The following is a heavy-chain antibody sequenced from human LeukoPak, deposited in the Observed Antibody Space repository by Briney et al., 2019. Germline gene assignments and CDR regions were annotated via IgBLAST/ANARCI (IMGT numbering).Heavy chain of an antibody. CDR3: ATSPGIAVAGTGKSLYDY. Sequence: SETLSLTCTVSGGSISSSSYYWGWIRQPPGKGLEWIESIYYSGSTYHNPSLKSRVTISVDTSKNQFSLKLSSVTAADTAVYYCATSPGIAVAGTGKSLYDYWGQGTLVTVSS. CDR2: IYYSGST. V-gene: IGHV4-39*01. J-gene: IGHJ4*02. D-gene: IGHD6-19*01. CDR1: GGSISSSSYY.